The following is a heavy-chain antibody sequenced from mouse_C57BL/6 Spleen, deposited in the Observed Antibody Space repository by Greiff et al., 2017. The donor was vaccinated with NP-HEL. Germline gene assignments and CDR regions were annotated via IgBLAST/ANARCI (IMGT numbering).Heavy chain of an antibody. CDR1: GFTFSDYY. V-gene: IGHV5-16*01. CDR3: ARDGYCGFDY. J-gene: IGHJ2*01. CDR2: INYDGSST. D-gene: IGHD2-3*01. Sequence: EVQLVESEGGLVQPGSSMKLSCTASGFTFSDYYMAWVRQVPEKGLEWVANINYDGSSTYYLDSLKSRFFISRDNAKNILYLQMSSLKSEDTATYYCARDGYCGFDYWGQGTTLTVSS.